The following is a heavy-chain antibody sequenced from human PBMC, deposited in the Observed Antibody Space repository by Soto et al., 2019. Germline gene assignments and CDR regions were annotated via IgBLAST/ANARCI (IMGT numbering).Heavy chain of an antibody. Sequence: GGSLRISCAASGFTFSTFSMNWVPQAPGKGLEWVSYISSSSNTIYYADSVKGRFTISRDNAKNSLYLQMNSLRDEDTAVYYCARGRILAASNYFDYWGQGTLVTVSS. J-gene: IGHJ4*02. CDR1: GFTFSTFS. V-gene: IGHV3-48*02. D-gene: IGHD6-13*01. CDR3: ARGRILAASNYFDY. CDR2: ISSSSNTI.